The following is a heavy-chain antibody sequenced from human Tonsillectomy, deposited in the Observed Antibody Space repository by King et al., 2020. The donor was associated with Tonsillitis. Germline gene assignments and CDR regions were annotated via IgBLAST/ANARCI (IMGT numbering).Heavy chain of an antibody. CDR1: GGSISSYY. D-gene: IGHD1-7*01. V-gene: IGHV4-59*01. CDR2: VDYSGRT. Sequence: QLQESGPGLVKPSETLSLTCSVSGGSISSYYWSWIRQPPGKGLEWVGYVDYSGRTNYIPPLKSRVTISIDTSKNQFSLKLSSVTAADTAVYYCARDRLVWPKGGNYIDAFDIWGQGTMVTVSS. J-gene: IGHJ3*02. CDR3: ARDRLVWPKGGNYIDAFDI.